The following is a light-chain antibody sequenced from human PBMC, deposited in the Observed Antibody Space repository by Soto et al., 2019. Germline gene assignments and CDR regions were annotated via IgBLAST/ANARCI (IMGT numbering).Light chain of an antibody. Sequence: EIVMTQSPATLSVSPGERATLSCRASQSVGSNLAWSQQKPGQAPRLLIYGASTRATGIAARFSGSGSGPEFTLTIRSLQSEDFAVYYCQQYNNWPRTFGQGTKVEIK. CDR1: QSVGSN. V-gene: IGKV3-15*01. CDR3: QQYNNWPRT. CDR2: GAS. J-gene: IGKJ1*01.